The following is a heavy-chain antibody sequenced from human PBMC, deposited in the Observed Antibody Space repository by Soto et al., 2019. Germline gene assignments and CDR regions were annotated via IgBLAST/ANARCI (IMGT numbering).Heavy chain of an antibody. CDR2: ISAYNGNT. CDR1: GYTFASYA. V-gene: IGHV1-18*01. J-gene: IGHJ4*02. Sequence: QVQLVQSGAEVKQPGASVKVSCKASGYTFASYAISWMRQAPGQGLEWMGWISAYNGNTNYAQKLQGRVTMTTDTFTSTAYMELRSLRSDATAVYYCARDPPPPDYWGQGTLVTVSS. CDR3: ARDPPPPDY.